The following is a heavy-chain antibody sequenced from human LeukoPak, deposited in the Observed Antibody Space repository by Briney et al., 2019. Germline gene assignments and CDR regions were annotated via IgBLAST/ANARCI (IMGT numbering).Heavy chain of an antibody. V-gene: IGHV4-59*01. D-gene: IGHD5-24*01. J-gene: IGHJ6*02. CDR1: GGSINSDY. Sequence: SETLSLTCSVSGGSINSDYWNWIRQPPGKGLEWIGYIYHIGSTNYNPSLKSRVTISIDKSKKQFSLKLNTVTAADTAIYYCARMAEGYYYYGMDVWGQGTTVTVSS. CDR2: IYHIGST. CDR3: ARMAEGYYYYGMDV.